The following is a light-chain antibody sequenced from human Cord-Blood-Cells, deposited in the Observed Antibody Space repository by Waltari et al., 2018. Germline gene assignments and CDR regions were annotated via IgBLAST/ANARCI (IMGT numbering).Light chain of an antibody. CDR3: QQYNSYPYT. J-gene: IGKJ2*01. CDR2: KAS. V-gene: IGKV1-5*03. Sequence: DIQMTQSPSTLSASVGDRVTITCRASQSISSWLAWYQQKPGKAPKLLIYKASSLESWVPSRFSGSGSGTEFTLTISSLQPDDFATYYGQQYNSYPYTFGQGTKLEIK. CDR1: QSISSW.